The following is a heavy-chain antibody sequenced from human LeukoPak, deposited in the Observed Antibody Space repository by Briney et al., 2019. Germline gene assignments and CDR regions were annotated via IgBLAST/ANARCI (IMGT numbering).Heavy chain of an antibody. CDR3: ARGVPNTMIVVVISLHFPYYFDY. CDR1: GGSIMGGGFS. J-gene: IGHJ4*02. CDR2: INHSGST. Sequence: SQTLSLTCAVSGGSIMGGGFSWSWIRQPPGKGLEWIGEINHSGSTNYNPSLKSRVTISVDTSKNQFSLKLSSVTAADTAVYYCARGVPNTMIVVVISLHFPYYFDYWGQGTLVTVSS. V-gene: IGHV4-34*01. D-gene: IGHD3-22*01.